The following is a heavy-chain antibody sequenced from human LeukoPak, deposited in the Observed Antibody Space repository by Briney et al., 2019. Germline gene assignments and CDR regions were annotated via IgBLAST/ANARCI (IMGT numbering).Heavy chain of an antibody. CDR1: GGSVSSGSYY. J-gene: IGHJ4*02. V-gene: IGHV4-61*01. Sequence: PSETLSLTCTVSGGSVSSGSYYWSWIRQPPGKGLEWIGYIYYSGSTNYNPSLKSRVTISVDTSKNQFSLKLSSVTAADTAVYYCARVRNYYDSSGYLDYWGQGTLVTVSS. D-gene: IGHD3-22*01. CDR2: IYYSGST. CDR3: ARVRNYYDSSGYLDY.